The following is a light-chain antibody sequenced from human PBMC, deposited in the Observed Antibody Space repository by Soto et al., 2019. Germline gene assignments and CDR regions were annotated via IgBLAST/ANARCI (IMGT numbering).Light chain of an antibody. CDR2: EVI. J-gene: IGLJ2*01. CDR1: SSDVGSYNL. Sequence: QSVLTQPASVSGSPGQSITISCTGTSSDVGSYNLVSWYQQHPGKAPKLMIYEVIKRPSGVSNRFSGSKSGNTASLTISGLQTEDEADYYCCSYAGSSTWVVFGGGTKVTVL. CDR3: CSYAGSSTWVV. V-gene: IGLV2-23*02.